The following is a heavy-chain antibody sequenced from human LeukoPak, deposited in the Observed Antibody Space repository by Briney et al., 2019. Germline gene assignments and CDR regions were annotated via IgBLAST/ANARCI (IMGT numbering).Heavy chain of an antibody. D-gene: IGHD6-13*01. CDR2: INWYGGST. V-gene: IGHV3-20*02. Sequence: PRGSLTLSFAASGFTFVDYGKSWVRQAPGRGLDGVAGINWYGGSTGYADSVKGRFTIPRDNAKNELNLQVNHQTVDAAAGFDFSRDRYGVAAEGDWFDPWGQGTLVTVAS. CDR1: GFTFVDYG. J-gene: IGHJ5*02. CDR3: SRDRYGVAAEGDWFDP.